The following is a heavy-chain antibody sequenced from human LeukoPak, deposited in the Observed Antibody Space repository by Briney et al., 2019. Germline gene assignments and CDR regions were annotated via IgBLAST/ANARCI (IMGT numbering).Heavy chain of an antibody. D-gene: IGHD6-13*01. CDR3: ARVYYSSSYDYWYFDL. V-gene: IGHV4-59*01. J-gene: IGHJ2*01. CDR2: IYYSGST. Sequence: PSETLSLTCTVSGGYIRSYYWSWIRQSPGKGLEWIGYIYYSGSTNYNPSLKSRVTISVDTSKKQLSLKLSSVTAADTAVYYCARVYYSSSYDYWYFDLWGRGTLVTVSS. CDR1: GGYIRSYY.